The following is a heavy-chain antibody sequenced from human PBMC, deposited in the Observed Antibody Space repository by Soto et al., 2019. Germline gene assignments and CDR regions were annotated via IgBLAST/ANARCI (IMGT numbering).Heavy chain of an antibody. CDR3: ARGVTTGDYYYGMDV. CDR2: INPSGGST. CDR1: GYTFTSYY. D-gene: IGHD1-1*01. Sequence: QVQLVQSGAEVKKPGASVKVSCKASGYTFTSYYMHWVRQAPGQGLEWKGIINPSGGSTSYAQKCQGRVTMTRDTSTSTVYMELSSLRSEDTAVYYCARGVTTGDYYYGMDVWGQGTTVTVSS. V-gene: IGHV1-46*01. J-gene: IGHJ6*02.